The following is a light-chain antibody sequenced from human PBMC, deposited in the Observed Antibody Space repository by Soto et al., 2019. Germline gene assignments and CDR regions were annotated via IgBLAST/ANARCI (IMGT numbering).Light chain of an antibody. CDR3: AARDDSLSGHWV. CDR2: RNN. CDR1: SSNIGSEY. V-gene: IGLV1-47*01. Sequence: QSVLTQPPSASGTSGQRVTISCSGSSSNIGSEYVVWYQHLPGTAPKLLIYRNNQRPSGVPDRFVGSKSGTSASLAISGLRSEDEADYYCAARDDSLSGHWVFGGGTKLTVL. J-gene: IGLJ3*02.